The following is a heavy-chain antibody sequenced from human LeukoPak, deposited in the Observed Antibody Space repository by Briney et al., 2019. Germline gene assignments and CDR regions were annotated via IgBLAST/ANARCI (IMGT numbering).Heavy chain of an antibody. CDR2: INPNSGGT. D-gene: IGHD6-13*01. J-gene: IGHJ4*02. Sequence: ASVKLSCKASGYTFTGYDMHWVRQAPGQGLEWMGWINPNSGGTNYAQTFQGRVTMTRDTSISTAYMELSRLRSDDTAVYYCARRYSSSWEYDYWGQGTLVTVSS. CDR3: ARRYSSSWEYDY. CDR1: GYTFTGYD. V-gene: IGHV1-2*02.